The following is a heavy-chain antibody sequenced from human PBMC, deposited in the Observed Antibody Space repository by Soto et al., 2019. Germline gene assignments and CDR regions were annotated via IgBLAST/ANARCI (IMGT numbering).Heavy chain of an antibody. V-gene: IGHV5-51*01. Sequence: GESLKISCQGSGYSFTSYWIGWVRQMPGKGLEWMGIIYPGDSDTRYSPSFQGQVTISADKSISTAYLQWSSLKASDTAMYFFSRHFRSGEASACLLTIHSRNYYYYYMDVWGKGTTVTVSS. CDR2: IYPGDSDT. CDR3: SRHFRSGEASACLLTIHSRNYYYYYMDV. J-gene: IGHJ6*03. CDR1: GYSFTSYW. D-gene: IGHD6-13*01.